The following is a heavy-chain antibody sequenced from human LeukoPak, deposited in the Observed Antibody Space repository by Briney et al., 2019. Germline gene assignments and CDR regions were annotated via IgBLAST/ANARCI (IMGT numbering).Heavy chain of an antibody. CDR3: ARGLSWTVDY. CDR2: ISSNSGYK. CDR1: GFTFSSYS. D-gene: IGHD3/OR15-3a*01. V-gene: IGHV3-21*01. Sequence: GGSLRLSCAASGFTFSSYSMNWVRQTPGKGLEWVSSISSNSGYKYYADSVKGRFTISRDNAKNSLYLQMSILRAEDTAVYYCARGLSWTVDYWGQGTLVTVCS. J-gene: IGHJ4*02.